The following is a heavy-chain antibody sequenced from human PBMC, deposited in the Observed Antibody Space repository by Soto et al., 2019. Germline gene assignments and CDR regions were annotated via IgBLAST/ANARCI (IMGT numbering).Heavy chain of an antibody. CDR3: ARHTPAISISDH. CDR1: GDSVSSYTST. J-gene: IGHJ4*02. D-gene: IGHD2-15*01. Sequence: PSQTLSLTCAISGDSVSSYTSTWNWIRQSPSRGLEWLGRTYYRSKWYNDYAVSVKSRITINPDTSNNQLSLQLNSVTPDDTAVYYCARHTPAISISDHWGQGTLVTVSS. CDR2: TYYRSKWYN. V-gene: IGHV6-1*01.